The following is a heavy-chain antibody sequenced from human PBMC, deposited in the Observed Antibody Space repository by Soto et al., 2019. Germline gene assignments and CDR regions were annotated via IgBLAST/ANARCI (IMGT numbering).Heavy chain of an antibody. CDR2: IYWDDYK. CDR1: GFSLSTSGVG. Sequence: QITLKESGPSLVKPTQTLTLTCTFSGFSLSTSGVGVGWFRQPPGKALAWLAVIYWDDYKHYSPSLTSRLTIPKDTTKNRVVLTMSIMDPVDTATDYCARKGYGDYPIDYWGQGTLVTVSS. V-gene: IGHV2-5*02. J-gene: IGHJ4*02. CDR3: ARKGYGDYPIDY. D-gene: IGHD4-17*01.